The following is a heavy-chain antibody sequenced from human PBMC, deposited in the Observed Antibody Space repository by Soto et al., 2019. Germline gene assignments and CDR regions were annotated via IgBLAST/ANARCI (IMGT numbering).Heavy chain of an antibody. J-gene: IGHJ4*02. CDR1: GFTFSSYA. Sequence: EVQLLESGGGLVQPGGSLRLSCAASGFTFSSYAMSWVRQAPGKGLAWVSASSGGGGSTYYGHSVKGRFTISRDNPKNTLYLQMNSLSAEDTAVYYCAKEGRTRGVGYFDYWGQGTLVTVSS. D-gene: IGHD3-10*01. CDR2: SSGGGGST. V-gene: IGHV3-23*01. CDR3: AKEGRTRGVGYFDY.